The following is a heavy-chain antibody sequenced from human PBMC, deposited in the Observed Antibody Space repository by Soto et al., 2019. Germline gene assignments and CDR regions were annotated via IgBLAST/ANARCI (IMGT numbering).Heavy chain of an antibody. CDR3: ARGDGDYYDGNGYLGRH. CDR1: GYTFTSYD. D-gene: IGHD3-22*01. Sequence: ASVKVSCKASGYTFTSYDINWVRQATGQGFEYLGWMNPNSGNTGYVKKFQGRVTMTRDTSMSTAYMELSSLRSEDTAVYYCARGDGDYYDGNGYLGRHWGQGTLVTVSS. J-gene: IGHJ4*02. CDR2: MNPNSGNT. V-gene: IGHV1-8*01.